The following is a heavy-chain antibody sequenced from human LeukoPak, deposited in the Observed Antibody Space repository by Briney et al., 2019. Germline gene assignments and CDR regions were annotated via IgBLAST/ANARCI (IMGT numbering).Heavy chain of an antibody. V-gene: IGHV1-2*02. CDR2: INPNSGGT. D-gene: IGHD3-10*01. Sequence: ASVKVSCKASGYTFTGYYMHWVRQAPGQGLEWMGWINPNSGGTNYAQKFQGRVTMTRDTSISTAYMELSRLRSDDTAVYYCARDDSYYYGSGSKRYYFDYWGQGTLVTVSS. CDR1: GYTFTGYY. J-gene: IGHJ4*02. CDR3: ARDDSYYYGSGSKRYYFDY.